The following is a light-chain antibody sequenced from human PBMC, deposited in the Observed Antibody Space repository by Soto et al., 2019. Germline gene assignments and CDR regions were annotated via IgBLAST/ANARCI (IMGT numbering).Light chain of an antibody. V-gene: IGKV3-15*01. CDR2: RAS. CDR1: QNIYSN. CDR3: QQYHNLWS. J-gene: IGKJ1*01. Sequence: IALTQSPATVSVSPGDRVTPSCWASQNIYSNLGWYQQRPGQAPRLIIYRASARPTGIPARFSGSGSGTEFTLTISSLQSEEFATYYCQQYHNLWSFGRGTKVDIK.